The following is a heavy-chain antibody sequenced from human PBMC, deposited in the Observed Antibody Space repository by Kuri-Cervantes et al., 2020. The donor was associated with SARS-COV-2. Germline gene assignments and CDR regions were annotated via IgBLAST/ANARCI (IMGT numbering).Heavy chain of an antibody. CDR1: GFTFSSYW. Sequence: GESLKIFCAVSGFTFSSYWMSWVRQAPGKGLEWVANIKQDGSEKYYVDSVKGRFTISRDNAKNSLYLQMNSLRADDTALYYCAKDTLRAVAGRLGDLNIWGQGTMVTVSS. J-gene: IGHJ3*02. V-gene: IGHV3-7*03. D-gene: IGHD6-19*01. CDR2: IKQDGSEK. CDR3: AKDTLRAVAGRLGDLNI.